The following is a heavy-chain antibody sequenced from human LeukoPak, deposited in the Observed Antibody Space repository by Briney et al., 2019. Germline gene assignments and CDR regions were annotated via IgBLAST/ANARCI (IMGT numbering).Heavy chain of an antibody. CDR2: MSGNGGTT. Sequence: GGSLRLSCAASGFTFSIYVMSWVRQAPGKGLEWVSGMSGNGGTTYYADSVKGRFTISRDNSKNTLYLQMNNLRAEDTAVYYCARRDYYDSSGYSPLFDYWGQGTLVTVSS. V-gene: IGHV3-23*01. CDR1: GFTFSIYV. J-gene: IGHJ4*02. CDR3: ARRDYYDSSGYSPLFDY. D-gene: IGHD3-22*01.